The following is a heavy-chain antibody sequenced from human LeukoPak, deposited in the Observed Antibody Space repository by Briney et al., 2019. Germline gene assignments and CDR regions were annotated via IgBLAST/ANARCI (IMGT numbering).Heavy chain of an antibody. D-gene: IGHD4-17*01. J-gene: IGHJ4*02. Sequence: PSETLSLTCTVSGGSISSYYWSWIRQPPGKGLEWIGSIYYSGSTYYNPSLKSRVTISVDTSKNQFSLKLSSVTAADTAVYYCARDRGYGDYSDYWGQGTLVTVSS. CDR2: IYYSGST. CDR1: GGSISSYY. V-gene: IGHV4-59*12. CDR3: ARDRGYGDYSDY.